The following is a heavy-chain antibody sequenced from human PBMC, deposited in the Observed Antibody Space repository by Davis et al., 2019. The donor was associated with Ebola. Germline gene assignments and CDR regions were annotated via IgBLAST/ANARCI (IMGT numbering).Heavy chain of an antibody. D-gene: IGHD3-16*01. CDR1: GFTFSTYG. V-gene: IGHV3-30*18. J-gene: IGHJ4*02. CDR3: AKDPLRLGELVLDY. Sequence: SLKISCAASGFTFSTYGMHWVRQAPGKGLEWVAVISDDGNRKYYGDSVKGRFTISRDNSKNTLYLQASSLRAEDTAVYYCAKDPLRLGELVLDYWGQGTLVTVSS. CDR2: ISDDGNRK.